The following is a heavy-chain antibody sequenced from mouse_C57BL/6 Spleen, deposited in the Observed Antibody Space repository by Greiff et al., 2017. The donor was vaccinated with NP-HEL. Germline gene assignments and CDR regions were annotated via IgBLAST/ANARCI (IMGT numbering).Heavy chain of an antibody. CDR1: GFTFSSYA. D-gene: IGHD1-1*01. Sequence: EVKLVESGGGLVKPGGSLKLSCAASGFTFSSYAMSWVRQTPEKRLEWVATISDGGSYTYYPDNVKGRFTISRDNAKNNLYLQMSHLKSEDTAMYYCARDHLYYYGSSFFDYWGQGTTLTVSS. CDR3: ARDHLYYYGSSFFDY. V-gene: IGHV5-4*01. J-gene: IGHJ2*01. CDR2: ISDGGSYT.